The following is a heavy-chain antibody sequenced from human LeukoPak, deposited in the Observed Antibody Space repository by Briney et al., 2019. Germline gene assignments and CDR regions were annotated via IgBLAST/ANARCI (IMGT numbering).Heavy chain of an antibody. Sequence: PGGSLRLSCAASGFTFTNYAMTWVRKVPGKGLEWVSHISGSGGSSYHVDSVKGRFTISRDNSKNTLYLQMNSLRAEDTAVYYCARLGRYADYWGQGTLVTVSS. CDR3: ARLGRYADY. CDR1: GFTFTNYA. D-gene: IGHD3-16*01. V-gene: IGHV3-23*01. CDR2: ISGSGGSS. J-gene: IGHJ4*02.